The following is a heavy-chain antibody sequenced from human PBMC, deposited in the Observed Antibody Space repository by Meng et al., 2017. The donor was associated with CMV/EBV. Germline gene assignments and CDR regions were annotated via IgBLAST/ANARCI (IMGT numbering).Heavy chain of an antibody. CDR2: IIPILGIA. CDR1: GGTFSSYT. CDR3: ASRPRGSGPSDP. D-gene: IGHD2-15*01. J-gene: IGHJ5*02. Sequence: CKASGGTFSSYTISWVRQAPGQGLEWMGRIIPILGIANYAQKFQGRVTITADKSTSTAYMELSSLRSEDTAVYYCASRPRGSGPSDPWGQGTLVTVSS. V-gene: IGHV1-69*02.